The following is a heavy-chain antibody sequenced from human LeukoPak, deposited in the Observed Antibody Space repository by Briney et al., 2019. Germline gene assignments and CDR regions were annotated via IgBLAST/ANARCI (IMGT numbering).Heavy chain of an antibody. CDR2: IHHSGLI. CDR1: GFSLSNENW. D-gene: IGHD2-15*01. V-gene: IGHV4-4*02. Sequence: SETLSLTCVVSGFSLSNENWWSWVRQPPEKGLEWIAEIHHSGLINYNPSLKSRVTISLDKSKNQFSLKLTSVTAADTAVYYCASEGVVVALLDYWGQGTLVTVSS. CDR3: ASEGVVVALLDY. J-gene: IGHJ4*02.